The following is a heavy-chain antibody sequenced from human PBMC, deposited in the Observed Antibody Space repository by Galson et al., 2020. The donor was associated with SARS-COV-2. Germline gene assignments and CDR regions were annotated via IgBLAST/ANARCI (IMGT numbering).Heavy chain of an antibody. CDR1: GFTFSSYA. V-gene: IGHV3-64D*06. J-gene: IGHJ4*02. CDR3: VKDQRSVAARTSLGDNCFDY. D-gene: IGHD3-16*01. Sequence: GGSLRLSCSASGFTFSSYAMHWVRQAPGKGLEYVSAISSNGGSTYYADSVKGRFTISRDNSKNTLYLQMSSLRAEDTAVYYCVKDQRSVAARTSLGDNCFDYWGQGTLVTVSS. CDR2: ISSNGGST.